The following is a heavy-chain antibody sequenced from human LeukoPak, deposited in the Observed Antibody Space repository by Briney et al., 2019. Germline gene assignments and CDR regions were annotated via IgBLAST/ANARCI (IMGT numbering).Heavy chain of an antibody. CDR3: AISRIEVPGSPLDY. V-gene: IGHV3-11*06. CDR1: GFTFSEYH. D-gene: IGHD6-19*01. J-gene: IGHJ4*02. Sequence: GGSLRLSCAGSGFTFSEYHMTWVRQAPGKGLEWISHISSSSSYTHSADSVKGRFTISRDNAKKSLSLQMKSLRVEDTAVYYCAISRIEVPGSPLDYWGQGTLVTVSS. CDR2: ISSSSSYT.